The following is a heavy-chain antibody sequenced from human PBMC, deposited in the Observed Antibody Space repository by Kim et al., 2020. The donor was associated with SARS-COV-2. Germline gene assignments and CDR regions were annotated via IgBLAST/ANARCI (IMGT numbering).Heavy chain of an antibody. CDR3: ARARRCSSTSCYLDY. J-gene: IGHJ4*02. V-gene: IGHV4-34*01. Sequence: PSLKSRVTISVDTSKNQFYLKLSSVTAADTAVYYCARARRCSSTSCYLDYWGQGTLVTVSS. D-gene: IGHD2-2*01.